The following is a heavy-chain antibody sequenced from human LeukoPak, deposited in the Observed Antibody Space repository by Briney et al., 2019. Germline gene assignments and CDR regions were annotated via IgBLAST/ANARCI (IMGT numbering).Heavy chain of an antibody. J-gene: IGHJ3*02. D-gene: IGHD6-13*01. V-gene: IGHV4-61*02. CDR3: ARDSHSGSWYGSDDAFDI. CDR1: GGSISSGSYY. Sequence: SETLSLTCTVSGGSISSGSYYWSWIRQPAGKGLEWIGRIYTSGSTNYNPSLKSRVTVSADTSKDRLSLKLSSVTAADTAVYYCARDSHSGSWYGSDDAFDIWGQGTMVTVSS. CDR2: IYTSGST.